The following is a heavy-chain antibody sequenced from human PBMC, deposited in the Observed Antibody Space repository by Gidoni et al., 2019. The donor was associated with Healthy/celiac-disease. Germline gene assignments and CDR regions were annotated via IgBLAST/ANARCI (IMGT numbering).Heavy chain of an antibody. CDR3: ARGTMQQLVLFAFDI. J-gene: IGHJ3*02. CDR1: GYTFTGYY. V-gene: IGHV1-2*04. D-gene: IGHD6-13*01. CDR2: INPNSGGT. Sequence: QVQLVQSGAEVKKPGASVRVSCTASGYTFTGYYMHWVRQAPGQGLEWMGWINPNSGGTNYAQKFQGLVTMTRDTSISTAYMELSRLRSDDTAVYYCARGTMQQLVLFAFDIWGQGTMVTVSS.